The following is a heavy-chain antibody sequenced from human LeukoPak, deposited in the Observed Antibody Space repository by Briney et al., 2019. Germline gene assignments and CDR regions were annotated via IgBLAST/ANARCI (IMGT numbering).Heavy chain of an antibody. V-gene: IGHV4-34*01. CDR3: ARKRWLPFDY. CDR2: INHSGGT. D-gene: IGHD5-24*01. Sequence: PSETLSLTCAVYGGSFSGYYWSWIRQPPGKGLEWIGEINHSGGTNYSPSLKSRVTISVDTSKNQFSLKLSSVTAADTAVYYCARKRWLPFDYWGQGTLVTVSS. CDR1: GGSFSGYY. J-gene: IGHJ4*02.